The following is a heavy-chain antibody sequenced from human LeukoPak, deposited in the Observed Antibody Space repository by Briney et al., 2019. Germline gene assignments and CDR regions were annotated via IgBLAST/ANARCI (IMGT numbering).Heavy chain of an antibody. CDR2: TYYRSKWYN. CDR3: ARDPSTGWFGPTYYYYGMDV. D-gene: IGHD3-10*01. J-gene: IGHJ6*02. Sequence: SQTLSLTCAISGDSVSSNSAAWNWIRQSPSRGLEWLGRTYYRSKWYNDYAVSVKSRITINPDTSKNQFSLQLNSVTPEDTVVYYCARDPSTGWFGPTYYYYGMDVWGQGTTVTVSS. CDR1: GDSVSSNSAA. V-gene: IGHV6-1*01.